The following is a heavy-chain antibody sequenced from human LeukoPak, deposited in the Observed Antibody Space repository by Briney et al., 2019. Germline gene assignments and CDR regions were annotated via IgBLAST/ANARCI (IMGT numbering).Heavy chain of an antibody. J-gene: IGHJ4*02. D-gene: IGHD4-17*01. V-gene: IGHV3-11*01. Sequence: GGSLRLSCAASGFTFSDYYMSWIRQAPGKGLEWVSYISFSGSAINYADSVKGRFTISRDNAKDSLYLQMNSLRAEDTAVYYCARVTTGVTSPFDYWGQGTLVTVSS. CDR2: ISFSGSAI. CDR3: ARVTTGVTSPFDY. CDR1: GFTFSDYY.